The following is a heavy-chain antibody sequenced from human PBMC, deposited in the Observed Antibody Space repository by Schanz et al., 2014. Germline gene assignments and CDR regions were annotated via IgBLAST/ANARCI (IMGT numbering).Heavy chain of an antibody. CDR1: GFTFSSYS. CDR2: VPFDGSQK. D-gene: IGHD1-26*01. J-gene: IGHJ2*01. V-gene: IGHV3-30*03. CDR3: ARNRGSGGQNWYFDL. Sequence: VQLVESGGGLVQPGGSLRLSCAASGFTFSSYSMNWVRQAPGKGLEWVAFVPFDGSQKFYADSVKGRFTISRDNSKNSLFLQLNSLRADDTAVYYCARNRGSGGQNWYFDLWGRGTLVTVSS.